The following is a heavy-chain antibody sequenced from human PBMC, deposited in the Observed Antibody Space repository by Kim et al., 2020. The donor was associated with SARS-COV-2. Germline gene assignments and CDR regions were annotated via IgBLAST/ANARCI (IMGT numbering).Heavy chain of an antibody. J-gene: IGHJ3*02. Sequence: GGSLRLSCAASGFTFSSYAMSWVRQAPGKGLEWVSAISGSGGSTYYADSVKGRFTISRDNSKNTLYLQMNSLRAEDTAVYYCAKGYPHYYDSSGYLPYIWGQGTMVTVSS. V-gene: IGHV3-23*01. CDR1: GFTFSSYA. CDR3: AKGYPHYYDSSGYLPYI. CDR2: ISGSGGST. D-gene: IGHD3-22*01.